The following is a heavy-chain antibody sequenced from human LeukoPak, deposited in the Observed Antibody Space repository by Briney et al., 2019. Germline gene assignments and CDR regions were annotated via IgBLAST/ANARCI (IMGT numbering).Heavy chain of an antibody. CDR2: ISGSGDNT. J-gene: IGHJ4*02. D-gene: IGHD3-22*01. CDR1: GFTFSSYA. CDR3: ARDKKYYYDSSGYYDY. V-gene: IGHV3-23*01. Sequence: GGSLRLSCAASGFTFSSYAMNWVRQAPGKGLEWISSISGSGDNTYYADSVKGRFTISRDNAKNSLYLQMNSLRAEDTAVYYCARDKKYYYDSSGYYDYWGQGTLVTVSS.